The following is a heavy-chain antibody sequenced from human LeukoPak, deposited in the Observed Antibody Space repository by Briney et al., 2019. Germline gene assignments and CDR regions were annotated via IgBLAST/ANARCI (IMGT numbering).Heavy chain of an antibody. V-gene: IGHV3-21*04. D-gene: IGHD1-26*01. CDR3: AITLIVRATTDDY. CDR1: GFTFSNYN. CDR2: ISSSSSYI. Sequence: KPGGSLRLSCAASGFTFSNYNMNWVRQAPGKGLEWVSSISSSSSYIYYADSVRGRFTVSRDDSRNTIYLQMNSLRAEDTAVYYCAITLIVRATTDDYWGRGTLVTVSS. J-gene: IGHJ4*02.